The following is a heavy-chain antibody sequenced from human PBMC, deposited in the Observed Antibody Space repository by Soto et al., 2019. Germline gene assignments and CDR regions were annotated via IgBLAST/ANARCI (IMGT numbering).Heavy chain of an antibody. CDR3: TQNFIMVGEEISYYYSVMAF. D-gene: IGHD3-10*01. Sequence: GGSLRLSCAASGFTFSNAWMNWVRQAPGKGLEWVGRIKSKTDGGTTDYAAPVKGRFTISRDDSKNTLYLQMNSLKTEDTAVIYLTQNFIMVGEEISYYYSVMAFWGQGTTVPVSS. J-gene: IGHJ6*02. CDR1: GFTFSNAW. CDR2: IKSKTDGGTT. V-gene: IGHV3-15*07.